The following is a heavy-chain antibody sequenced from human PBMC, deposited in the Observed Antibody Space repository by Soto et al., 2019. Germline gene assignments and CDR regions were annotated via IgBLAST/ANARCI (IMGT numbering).Heavy chain of an antibody. V-gene: IGHV4-34*01. D-gene: IGHD3-16*02. Sequence: SETLSLTCAVYGGSFSGYYWSWIRQPPGKGLEWIGEINHSGSTNYNPSLKSRVTISVDTSKNQFSLKLSSVTAADTAVYYCAREFFVTVTKYGMDVWGQGTTVTVSS. J-gene: IGHJ6*02. CDR2: INHSGST. CDR3: AREFFVTVTKYGMDV. CDR1: GGSFSGYY.